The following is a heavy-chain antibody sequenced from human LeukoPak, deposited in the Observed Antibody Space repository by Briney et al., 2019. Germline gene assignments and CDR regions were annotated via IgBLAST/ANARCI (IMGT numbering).Heavy chain of an antibody. CDR1: GFTFSSYW. J-gene: IGHJ4*02. Sequence: PRGSLRLSCAASGFTFSSYWMHWVRQAPGKGLEWVSAISGIAGSTYYADSVKGRFTISRDNSKNTLYLQMNSLRAEDTAVYYCAKDSGAVYPSSFDYWGQGTLVTVSS. D-gene: IGHD3-10*01. V-gene: IGHV3-23*01. CDR2: ISGIAGST. CDR3: AKDSGAVYPSSFDY.